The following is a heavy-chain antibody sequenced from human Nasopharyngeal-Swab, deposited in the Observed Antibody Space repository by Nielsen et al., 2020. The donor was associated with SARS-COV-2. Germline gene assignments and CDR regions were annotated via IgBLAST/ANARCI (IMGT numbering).Heavy chain of an antibody. J-gene: IGHJ4*02. D-gene: IGHD6-25*01. CDR3: ARALRGAAAKYYFDY. Sequence: SETLSLTCAVYGGSFSGYYCSWIRQPPGKGLEWIGEINHSGSTNYNPSLKRRVTISVDTSKNQFSLKLSSVTAADTAVYYRARALRGAAAKYYFDYWGQGTLVTVSS. CDR1: GGSFSGYY. V-gene: IGHV4-34*01. CDR2: INHSGST.